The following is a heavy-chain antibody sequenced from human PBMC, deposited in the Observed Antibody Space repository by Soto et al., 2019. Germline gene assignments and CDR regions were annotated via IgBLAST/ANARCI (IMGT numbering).Heavy chain of an antibody. CDR2: ISGSGGST. V-gene: IGHV3-23*01. D-gene: IGHD3-10*01. CDR1: GFTFSSYA. J-gene: IGHJ3*02. Sequence: GGSLRLSCAASGFTFSSYAMSWVRQAPGKGLEWVSAISGSGGSTYYADSVKGRFTISRDNSKNTLYLQMNSLRAEDTAVYYCAKDVTMVRGVIIRGKQNHDAFDIWGQGTMVTVSS. CDR3: AKDVTMVRGVIIRGKQNHDAFDI.